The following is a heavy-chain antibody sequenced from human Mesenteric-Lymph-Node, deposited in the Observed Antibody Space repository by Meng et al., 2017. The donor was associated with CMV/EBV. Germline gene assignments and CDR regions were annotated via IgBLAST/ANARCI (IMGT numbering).Heavy chain of an antibody. D-gene: IGHD2-15*01. Sequence: GESLKISCAASGFTFSSYGMHWVRQAPGKGLEWVAFVRYDGGDKFYAHSVKGRFTISRDNAKNSLYLQMNSLRAEDTAVHYCAREQDDYYYYGMDVWGQGTTVTVSS. CDR1: GFTFSSYG. CDR2: VRYDGGDK. J-gene: IGHJ6*02. V-gene: IGHV3-30*02. CDR3: AREQDDYYYYGMDV.